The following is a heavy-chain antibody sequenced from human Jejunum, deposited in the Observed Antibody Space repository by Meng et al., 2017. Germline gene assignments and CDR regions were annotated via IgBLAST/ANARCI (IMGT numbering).Heavy chain of an antibody. CDR3: ARGNEYSNYGADF. V-gene: IGHV4-34*01. J-gene: IGHJ4*02. D-gene: IGHD4-11*01. CDR1: GGPISDYY. Sequence: QVKLQQRGAGLLNPSETCSLTCAVYGGPISDYYWTWIRQPPGKGLEWIGEINDSGSTNYNPSLKSRVTISVDTSKSQFYLRVSSVTAADTAVYYCARGNEYSNYGADFWGQGTLVTVSS. CDR2: INDSGST.